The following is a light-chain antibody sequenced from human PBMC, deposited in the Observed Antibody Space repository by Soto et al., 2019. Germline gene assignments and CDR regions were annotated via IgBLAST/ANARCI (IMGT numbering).Light chain of an antibody. CDR1: SSDVGNYNL. CDR2: EGS. CDR3: CSYARSSTYV. Sequence: QSAVTRPASVSGSPGQSITIACTGTSSDVGNYNLVSWYQQHPGKAPKFMIYEGSKRPSGVSNRFSGSKSGNTASLTISGLQAEDEAHYYCCSYARSSTYVFGTGTKVTVL. J-gene: IGLJ1*01. V-gene: IGLV2-23*01.